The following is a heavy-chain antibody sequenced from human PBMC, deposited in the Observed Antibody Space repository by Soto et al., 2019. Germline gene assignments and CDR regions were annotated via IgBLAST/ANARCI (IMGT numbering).Heavy chain of an antibody. J-gene: IGHJ4*02. Sequence: ASVKVSCKASGFTFAMYAIHWVRQAPGQGLEWMAWINAGNGHTTYSQKFQGRVTITRDTSARTVYMELRSLRFEDTATYYCARAGWFAEGYFDFCGQGTPVTVSP. CDR1: GFTFAMYA. D-gene: IGHD3-10*01. CDR2: INAGNGHT. V-gene: IGHV1-3*01. CDR3: ARAGWFAEGYFDF.